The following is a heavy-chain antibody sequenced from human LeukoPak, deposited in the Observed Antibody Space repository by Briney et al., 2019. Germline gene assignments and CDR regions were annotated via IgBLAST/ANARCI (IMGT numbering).Heavy chain of an antibody. CDR1: GFTFSTYA. V-gene: IGHV3-23*01. D-gene: IGHD6-13*01. CDR2: ISGSGGST. CDR3: AKALEQETVIALDS. J-gene: IGHJ4*02. Sequence: GGSLRLSCAASGFTFSTYAMSWVRQAPGKGLEWVSAISGSGGSTYYADSVKGRYTISRDNSKNTLYLQMNSLRAEDTSIYFCAKALEQETVIALDSWGQGTLVTVSS.